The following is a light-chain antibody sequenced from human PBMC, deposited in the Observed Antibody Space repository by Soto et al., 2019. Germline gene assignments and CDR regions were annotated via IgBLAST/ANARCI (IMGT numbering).Light chain of an antibody. V-gene: IGKV1-5*01. CDR3: QHYNSYPWT. CDR1: QTINNW. CDR2: NAS. J-gene: IGKJ1*01. Sequence: DIQMTQSPSTLSASIGDRVTITCRASQTINNWLAWYQQKPGKAPNLLIYNASNLETGVPSRFPGSAFGTEFTLTISSLQPDYFAPYYCQHYNSYPWTLGQGTKVEIK.